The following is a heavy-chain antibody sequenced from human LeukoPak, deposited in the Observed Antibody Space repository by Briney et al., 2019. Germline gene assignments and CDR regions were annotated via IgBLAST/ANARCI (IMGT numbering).Heavy chain of an antibody. V-gene: IGHV3-23*01. CDR3: AKDVYGDYYYYYYMDV. J-gene: IGHJ6*03. Sequence: GGSLRLSCAASGFTLSSYAMSWVRQAPGKGLEWVSATSSSDAGTYYAESVRGRFTISRDNSKNTLYLQMNSLRAEDTAVYYCAKDVYGDYYYYYYMDVWGKGTTVTVSS. CDR2: TSSSDAGT. D-gene: IGHD4-17*01. CDR1: GFTLSSYA.